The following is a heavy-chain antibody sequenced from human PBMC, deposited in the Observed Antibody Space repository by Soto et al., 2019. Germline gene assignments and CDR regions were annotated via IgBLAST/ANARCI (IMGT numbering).Heavy chain of an antibody. CDR2: IYYSGST. V-gene: IGHV4-30-4*01. CDR3: AREPTLYGDPRYFDL. CDR1: GGSISSGDYY. D-gene: IGHD4-17*01. J-gene: IGHJ2*01. Sequence: QVQLQESGPGLVKPSQTLSLTCTVSGGSISSGDYYWSWIRQPPGKGLEWIGYIYYSGSTYYNPSLKRRVTISADTSKSPFSLKLSSVTAAYTAVYYCAREPTLYGDPRYFDLWGLGTLVTVAS.